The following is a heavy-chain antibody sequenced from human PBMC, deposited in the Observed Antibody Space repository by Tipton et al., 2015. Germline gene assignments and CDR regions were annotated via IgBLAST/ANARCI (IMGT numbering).Heavy chain of an antibody. J-gene: IGHJ4*02. CDR1: GFTFDDSA. Sequence: RSLRLSCAASGFTFDDSAMHWVRQAPGKGLEWVSGISWNSGDIGYADSVKGRFTISRDNAKNSLYLQMNSLRAEDTAVYYCARGGSVFDSWGQGTLVTVSP. V-gene: IGHV3-9*01. D-gene: IGHD5-12*01. CDR3: ARGGSVFDS. CDR2: ISWNSGDI.